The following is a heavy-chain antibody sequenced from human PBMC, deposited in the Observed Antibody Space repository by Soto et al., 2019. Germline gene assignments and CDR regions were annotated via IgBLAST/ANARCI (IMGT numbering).Heavy chain of an antibody. D-gene: IGHD6-6*01. Sequence: SETLSLTCAVSGYSISSSNWWGWIRQPPGKGLEWIGYIYYSGSTYYNPSLKSRVTMSVDMSKNQFSLKLSSVTAADTAVYYCARERPDGARLDPWGQGTLVTVSS. CDR3: ARERPDGARLDP. V-gene: IGHV4-28*03. CDR2: IYYSGST. CDR1: GYSISSSNW. J-gene: IGHJ5*02.